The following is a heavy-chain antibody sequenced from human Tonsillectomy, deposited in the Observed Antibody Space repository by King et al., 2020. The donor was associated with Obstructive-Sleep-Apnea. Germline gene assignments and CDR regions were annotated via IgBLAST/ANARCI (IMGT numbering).Heavy chain of an antibody. CDR1: VFTFSNAL. Sequence: QLVQSGGGLVKPGGSLRLSCAASVFTFSNALMTWVRQAPGKGLEWVGRIKRKSDGGTTEYAAPVKDRFTISRDDSKNTVYLQMNSLKIEDTALYYCVKGPKVYGMDVWGQGTTVTVSS. CDR3: VKGPKVYGMDV. J-gene: IGHJ6*02. V-gene: IGHV3-15*01. CDR2: IKRKSDGGTT.